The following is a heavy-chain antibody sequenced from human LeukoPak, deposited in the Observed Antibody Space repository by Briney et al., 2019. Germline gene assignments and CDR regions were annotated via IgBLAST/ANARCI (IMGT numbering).Heavy chain of an antibody. D-gene: IGHD6-6*01. V-gene: IGHV1-18*01. CDR2: ISAYNGNT. CDR3: ARGRAARPGNYFDY. J-gene: IGHJ4*02. CDR1: GYTFTSYG. Sequence: ASVKVSCKASGYTFTSYGISWVGKAPGQGVEGMGWISAYNGNTNYAQKLQGRVTMTTDTSTSTAYMELRSLRSDDTAVYYCARGRAARPGNYFDYWGQGTLVTVSS.